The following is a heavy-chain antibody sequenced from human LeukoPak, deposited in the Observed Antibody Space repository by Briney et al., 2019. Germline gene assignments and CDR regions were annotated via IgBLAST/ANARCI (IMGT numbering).Heavy chain of an antibody. J-gene: IGHJ5*02. D-gene: IGHD2-21*02. CDR1: GFTFSSYG. CDR3: AKDACEGGDCFGWFDP. V-gene: IGHV3-23*01. CDR2: IFGSDGST. Sequence: PGGSLRLSCAASGFTFSSYGMSWVRQAPGKGLEWVSGIFGSDGSTYYADSVKGRFTISRDNSKNTLYLQMNSLRAEDTAVYYCAKDACEGGDCFGWFDPWGQGTLVTVSS.